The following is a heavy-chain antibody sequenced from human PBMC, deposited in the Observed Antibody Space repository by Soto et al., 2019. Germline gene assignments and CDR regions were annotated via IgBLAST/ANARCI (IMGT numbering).Heavy chain of an antibody. J-gene: IGHJ4*02. CDR2: INHSGST. V-gene: IGHV4-34*01. D-gene: IGHD3-16*02. CDR3: ARTYYDYVWGSYRSHCFDY. CDR1: VGSFSGYY. Sequence: QVQLQQWGAGLLKPSETLSLTCAVYVGSFSGYYWSWIRQPPGKGLECIGEINHSGSTNYNPSLKSRVTISVDTSKNQFSLKLSSVTAADTAVYYCARTYYDYVWGSYRSHCFDYWGQGTLVTVSS.